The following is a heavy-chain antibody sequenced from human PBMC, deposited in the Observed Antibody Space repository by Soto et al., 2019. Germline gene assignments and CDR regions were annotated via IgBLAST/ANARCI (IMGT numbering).Heavy chain of an antibody. J-gene: IGHJ5*02. V-gene: IGHV6-1*01. CDR2: TYYRSKWNI. Sequence: QTLSLTCAISGDSVSSNSAAWNWIRQSPSRGLEWLGRTYYRSKWNIDYAVSVKSRATITPDTSKNQFSLQLNSVTPEDTAVYYCAKEVGDSGFFTRWFGPWGQGTLGTVSS. D-gene: IGHD5-12*01. CDR1: GDSVSSNSAA. CDR3: AKEVGDSGFFTRWFGP.